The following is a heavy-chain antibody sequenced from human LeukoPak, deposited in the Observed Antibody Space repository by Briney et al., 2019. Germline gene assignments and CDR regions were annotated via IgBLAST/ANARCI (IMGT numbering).Heavy chain of an antibody. D-gene: IGHD6-19*01. CDR3: ARGGGYSSGRYLHWFDP. CDR1: GGSISSYY. J-gene: IGHJ5*02. V-gene: IGHV4-59*01. Sequence: SETLSLTCTVSGGSISSYYWSWIPQPPGRGLEWVGYFYYSGSPNYNPSLKSQVNISVDTSKNQFSLKLSSVTAADTAVYYCARGGGYSSGRYLHWFDPWGQGSLVSVSS. CDR2: FYYSGSP.